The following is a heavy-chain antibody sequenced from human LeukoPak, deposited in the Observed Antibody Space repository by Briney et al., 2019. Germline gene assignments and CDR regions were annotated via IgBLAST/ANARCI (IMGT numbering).Heavy chain of an antibody. CDR1: GGTFSSYA. CDR2: INPNSGGT. Sequence: ASVKVSCKASGGTFSSYAISWVRQAPGQGLEWMGWINPNSGGTNYAQKFQGWVTMTRDTSISTAYMELSRLRSDDTAVYYCARAVIKGNWFDPWGQGTLVTVSS. V-gene: IGHV1-2*04. J-gene: IGHJ5*02. CDR3: ARAVIKGNWFDP.